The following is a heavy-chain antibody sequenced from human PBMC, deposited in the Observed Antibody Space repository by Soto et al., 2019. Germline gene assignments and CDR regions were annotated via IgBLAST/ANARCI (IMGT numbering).Heavy chain of an antibody. D-gene: IGHD3-10*01. Sequence: PGGSLGVSCSASGFRLSDHYMTWIRQAPGKGLEWVSKISGDATTTYYADSVKGRFTVSRDNAKNSVYLQMNSLRVEDTAVYYCASDPYYYASGFWGQGTLVTVSS. CDR2: ISGDATTT. V-gene: IGHV3-11*01. CDR1: GFRLSDHY. J-gene: IGHJ4*02. CDR3: ASDPYYYASGF.